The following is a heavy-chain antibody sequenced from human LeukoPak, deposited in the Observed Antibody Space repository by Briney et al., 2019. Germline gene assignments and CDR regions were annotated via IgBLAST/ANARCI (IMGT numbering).Heavy chain of an antibody. CDR2: IKQDGSEK. V-gene: IGHV3-7*01. J-gene: IGHJ6*03. Sequence: GGSLRLSCAASGFTFSSYWMSWVRQAPGKGLEWVANIKQDGSEKYYVDSVKGRFTISRDNAKNSLYLQMNSLRAEDTAVYYCASQGAVAGTPSDYYYYYMDVWGKGTTVTISS. CDR1: GFTFSSYW. CDR3: ASQGAVAGTPSDYYYYYMDV. D-gene: IGHD6-19*01.